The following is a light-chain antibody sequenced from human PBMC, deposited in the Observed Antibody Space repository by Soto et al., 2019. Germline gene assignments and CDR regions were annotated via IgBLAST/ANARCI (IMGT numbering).Light chain of an antibody. CDR3: KQYNYWPT. CDR1: QSVSSN. CDR2: GAS. V-gene: IGKV3-15*01. Sequence: EIVMTQSPATLSVSPGERAALSCRASQSVSSNLAWYQQKPGQAPRLLIYGASTRATGIPARFSGSGSGTEFTLTISSLQSEDFAVYSGKQYNYWPTFGQGTKV. J-gene: IGKJ1*01.